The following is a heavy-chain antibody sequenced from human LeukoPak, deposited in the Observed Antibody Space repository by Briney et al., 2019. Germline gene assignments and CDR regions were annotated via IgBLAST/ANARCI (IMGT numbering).Heavy chain of an antibody. CDR1: GGSISTYY. D-gene: IGHD3-10*01. CDR3: ARGQKGRGYY. V-gene: IGHV4-59*12. J-gene: IGHJ4*02. Sequence: SETLSLTCTVSGGSISTYYWSWIRQPPGKGLEWIGYIYYTGSTNYNPTLKSRVTISVDTSKNQFSLKLSSVTAADTAVYYCARGQKGRGYYWGQGTLVTVSS. CDR2: IYYTGST.